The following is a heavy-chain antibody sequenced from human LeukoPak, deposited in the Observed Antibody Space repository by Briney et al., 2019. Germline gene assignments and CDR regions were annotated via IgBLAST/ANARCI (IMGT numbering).Heavy chain of an antibody. D-gene: IGHD6-13*01. CDR2: INHSGST. J-gene: IGHJ4*02. CDR1: GGSFSGYY. V-gene: IGHV4-34*01. CDR3: ARDPSIAAAD. Sequence: SETLSLTCAVYGGSFSGYYWSWIRQPPGKGLEWIGEINHSGSTNYNPSLKSRVTISVDTSKNQFSLKLSSATAADTAVYYCARDPSIAAADWGQGTLVTVSS.